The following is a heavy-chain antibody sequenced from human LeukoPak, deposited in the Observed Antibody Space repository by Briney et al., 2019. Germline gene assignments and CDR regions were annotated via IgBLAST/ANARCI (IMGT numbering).Heavy chain of an antibody. CDR2: IYYSGST. J-gene: IGHJ2*01. CDR3: VRVGTGDLWWYFDL. D-gene: IGHD7-27*01. CDR1: GGSISSYY. V-gene: IGHV4-59*12. Sequence: SETLSLTCTVSGGSISSYYWSWIRQPPGKGLEWIGYIYYSGSTNYNPSLKSRITMSVDTSKNQFSLKLNSVTAADTAVYYCVRVGTGDLWWYFDLWGRGTLVTVSS.